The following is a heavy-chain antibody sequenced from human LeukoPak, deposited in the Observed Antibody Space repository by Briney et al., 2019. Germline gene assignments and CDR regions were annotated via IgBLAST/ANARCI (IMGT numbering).Heavy chain of an antibody. CDR3: ARGRGGSYHY. CDR2: INTDGSTT. D-gene: IGHD1-26*01. CDR1: GFTFSNDW. Sequence: GGSLRLSCAASGFTFSNDWMHWVRQAPGKGLVWVSRINTDGSTTTYADSVKGRFTISRDNAKNTLYLQMNSLRVEDTAVYYCARGRGGSYHYWGQGTLVTVSS. J-gene: IGHJ4*02. V-gene: IGHV3-74*01.